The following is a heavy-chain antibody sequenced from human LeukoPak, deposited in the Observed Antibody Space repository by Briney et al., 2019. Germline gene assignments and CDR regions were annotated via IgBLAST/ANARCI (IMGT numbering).Heavy chain of an antibody. CDR2: IRSKANSYAT. J-gene: IGHJ5*02. Sequence: PGGSLRLSCAVSGFTFSGSAMHWVRQASGKGLEWVGRIRSKANSYATAYAASVKGRFTISRDDSKNTAYLQMNSLKTEDTAVYYCARGGSSGSNWFDPWGQGTLVTVSS. V-gene: IGHV3-73*01. CDR1: GFTFSGSA. D-gene: IGHD3-22*01. CDR3: ARGGSSGSNWFDP.